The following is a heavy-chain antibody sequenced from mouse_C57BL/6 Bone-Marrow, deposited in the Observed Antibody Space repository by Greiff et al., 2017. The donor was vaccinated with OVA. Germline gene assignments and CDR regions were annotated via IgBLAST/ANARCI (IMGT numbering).Heavy chain of an antibody. D-gene: IGHD1-1*01. CDR1: GYTFTNYW. V-gene: IGHV1-63*01. J-gene: IGHJ3*01. CDR2: IYPGGGYT. Sequence: QVQLQQSGAELVRPGTSVKMSCKASGYTFTNYWIGWEKQRPGHGLEWIGDIYPGGGYTNYNEKFKGKATLTADKSSSTAYMQFSSLTSEDSAIYYCARRGAYGSSSFAYWGQGTLVTVSA. CDR3: ARRGAYGSSSFAY.